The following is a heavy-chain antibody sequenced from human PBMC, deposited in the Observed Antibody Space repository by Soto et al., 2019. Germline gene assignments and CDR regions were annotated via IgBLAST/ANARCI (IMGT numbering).Heavy chain of an antibody. CDR1: GFAFGDYA. J-gene: IGHJ6*02. V-gene: IGHV3-49*03. Sequence: GGSLRLSCRGSGFAFGDYAMSWFRQAPGKGPEWVGFIRNKRYGGTPEDAASGQGRFTISRDDSISIAYLQMNSLKTEDTAVYYCTRHKVYISGYYYYGMDVWGQGTTVTVS. CDR3: TRHKVYISGYYYYGMDV. CDR2: IRNKRYGGTP.